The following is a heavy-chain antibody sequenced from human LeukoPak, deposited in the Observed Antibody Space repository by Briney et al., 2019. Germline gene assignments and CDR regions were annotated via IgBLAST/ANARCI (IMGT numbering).Heavy chain of an antibody. CDR3: ARQQGRDDFWSGYSDY. CDR2: IYPGDSDT. CDR1: GYTFSNYW. V-gene: IGHV5-51*01. D-gene: IGHD3-3*01. Sequence: GESLKISCKGSGYTFSNYWIAWVRQMPGKGLEWMGIIYPGDSDTRYSPSFQGQVTISADKSISTAYLQWSSLKASDTAMYYCARQQGRDDFWSGYSDYWGQGTLVTVSS. J-gene: IGHJ4*02.